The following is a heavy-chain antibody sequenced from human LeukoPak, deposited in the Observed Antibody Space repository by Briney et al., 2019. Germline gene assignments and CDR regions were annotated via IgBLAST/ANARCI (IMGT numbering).Heavy chain of an antibody. J-gene: IGHJ4*02. CDR1: GFTFNSFF. CDR3: VRDLGHSRHYFEY. V-gene: IGHV3-7*01. CDR2: ISQDGSET. Sequence: PGGSLRLSCAASGFTFNSFFLNWVRLTPGRELEWVACISQDGSETFYTDSVRGRFTISRDNTKNSLYLQMDSLRAEDTAVYFCVRDLGHSRHYFEYWGQGALVTVSS. D-gene: IGHD7-27*01.